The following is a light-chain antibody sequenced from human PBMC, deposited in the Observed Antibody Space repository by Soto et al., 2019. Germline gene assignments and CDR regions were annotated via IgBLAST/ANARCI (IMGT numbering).Light chain of an antibody. J-gene: IGLJ2*01. Sequence: QAVVTQEPSLTVSRGGTVTLTCASSTGAVTNGHYPYWFQQEPGQAPRTLIYDTTNKHSWTPARFSGSLLGGKPVLTLSGAQPEDVADYFCLLSFGGARRLFGGGTKLTVL. CDR2: DTT. V-gene: IGLV7-46*01. CDR3: LLSFGGARRL. CDR1: TGAVTNGHY.